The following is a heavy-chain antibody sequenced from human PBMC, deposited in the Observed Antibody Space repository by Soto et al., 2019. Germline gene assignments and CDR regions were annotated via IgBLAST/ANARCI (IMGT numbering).Heavy chain of an antibody. J-gene: IGHJ3*02. CDR3: ARHQSIVVVTAARAFDI. CDR2: VSPIWGS. Sequence: SETLSLTCTVSGDSISSYYWGWIRQPPGKEMEWIGYVSPIWGSAYNPSLQSRVAISLDTSKSQFSLELTSVTATDTAVYYCARHQSIVVVTAARAFDIWGQGTMVTVS. D-gene: IGHD2-15*01. V-gene: IGHV4-59*08. CDR1: GDSISSYY.